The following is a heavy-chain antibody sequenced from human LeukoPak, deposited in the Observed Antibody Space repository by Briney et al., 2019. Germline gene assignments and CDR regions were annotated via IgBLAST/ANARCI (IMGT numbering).Heavy chain of an antibody. J-gene: IGHJ4*02. CDR2: IDKDGSEK. Sequence: PGGSLRLSCEVSGFTFSKYWMRWVRQAPGKGLEWVASIDKDGSEKRYVDSVEGRFTISRDNAKNSVYLQTTSLGAEDTAVYYCATYTQHFGAPGTDYWGQGTLVTVSS. V-gene: IGHV3-7*01. CDR1: GFTFSKYW. D-gene: IGHD3-10*01. CDR3: ATYTQHFGAPGTDY.